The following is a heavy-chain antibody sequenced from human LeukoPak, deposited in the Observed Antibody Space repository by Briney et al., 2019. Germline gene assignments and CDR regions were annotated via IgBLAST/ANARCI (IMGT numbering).Heavy chain of an antibody. Sequence: GASVKVSCKASGYTFTGYYMHWVRQAPGQGLEWMGWINPNSGGTNYAQKFQGRVTMTRDTSISTAYMELSRLRSDDTAVYYCARCASQLPSYYFDYWGQGTLVTVSS. CDR1: GYTFTGYY. J-gene: IGHJ4*02. D-gene: IGHD2-2*01. CDR3: ARCASQLPSYYFDY. CDR2: INPNSGGT. V-gene: IGHV1-2*02.